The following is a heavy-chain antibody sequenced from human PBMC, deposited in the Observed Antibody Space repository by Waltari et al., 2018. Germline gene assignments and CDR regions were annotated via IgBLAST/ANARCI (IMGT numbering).Heavy chain of an antibody. D-gene: IGHD3-10*01. CDR1: GYTFPDYY. V-gene: IGHV1-69-2*01. Sequence: EVQLVQSGAEGKKPGATVKISCKVSGYTFPDYYMHWVQQAPGKGLEWMGLVDPEDGETIYAEKFQGRVTITADTSTDTAYMELSSLRSEDTAVYYCATHHTYYYGSGSYSTGAFDIWGQGTMVTVSS. CDR3: ATHHTYYYGSGSYSTGAFDI. CDR2: VDPEDGET. J-gene: IGHJ3*02.